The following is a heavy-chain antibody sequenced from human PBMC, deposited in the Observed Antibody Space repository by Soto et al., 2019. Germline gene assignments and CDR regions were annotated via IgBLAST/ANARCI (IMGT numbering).Heavy chain of an antibody. Sequence: GGSLRLSCAASGFTFSNAWMNWVRQAPGKGLEWVGRIKSKTDGGTTDYAAPVKGRFTISRDDSKNTLYLQMNSLKTEDTAVYYCTTGRITIFGVVYYYGMDVWGQGTTVTVSS. J-gene: IGHJ6*02. CDR3: TTGRITIFGVVYYYGMDV. V-gene: IGHV3-15*07. D-gene: IGHD3-3*01. CDR1: GFTFSNAW. CDR2: IKSKTDGGTT.